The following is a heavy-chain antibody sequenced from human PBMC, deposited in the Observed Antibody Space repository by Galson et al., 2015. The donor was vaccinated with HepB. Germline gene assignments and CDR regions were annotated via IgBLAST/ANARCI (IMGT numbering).Heavy chain of an antibody. V-gene: IGHV3-23*01. J-gene: IGHJ4*02. D-gene: IGHD2-2*01. Sequence: SLRLSCAASGFSFTRYAMTWVRQAPGKGLEWVSSITSSGGNSYYTDSVKGRFTVSRDNSKNTLLLQLNSLRVGDTAIYYCAIDVRGGCRDISCNLWGQGVLVTVAS. CDR3: AIDVRGGCRDISCNL. CDR1: GFSFTRYA. CDR2: ITSSGGNS.